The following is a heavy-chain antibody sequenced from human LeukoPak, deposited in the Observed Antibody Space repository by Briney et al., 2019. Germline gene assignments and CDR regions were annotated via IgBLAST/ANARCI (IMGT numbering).Heavy chain of an antibody. CDR1: GFTFDDYV. CDR2: IHGDGGNA. J-gene: IGHJ4*02. V-gene: IGHV3-43*02. D-gene: IGHD5-12*01. Sequence: GSLRLSCAASGFTFDDYVMHWVRQAPGKGLEWVSLIHGDGGNAYYAGSVKGRFTISRDNSKNSLYLQMNSPRTEDTALYYCAKDNGYTNGHGFDYWGQGTLVTVSS. CDR3: AKDNGYTNGHGFDY.